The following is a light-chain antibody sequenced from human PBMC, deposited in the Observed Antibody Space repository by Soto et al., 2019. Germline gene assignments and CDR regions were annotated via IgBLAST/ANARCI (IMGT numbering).Light chain of an antibody. CDR3: HHYGETPIT. J-gene: IGKJ5*01. V-gene: IGKV3-20*01. Sequence: EIVLTQSPGTLSLSPGGRATLSCRASQSVSRRLAWYQHRPGQSPRLLISGASMRASGVPVRFSGSGSGTDFTLTISRLEPEDFAVYYGHHYGETPITFGLGTRLEV. CDR2: GAS. CDR1: QSVSRR.